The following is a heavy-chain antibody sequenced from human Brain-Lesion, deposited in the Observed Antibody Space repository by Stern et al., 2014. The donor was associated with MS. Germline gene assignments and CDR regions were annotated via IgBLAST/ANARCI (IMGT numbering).Heavy chain of an antibody. CDR1: GYTLTELS. V-gene: IGHV1-24*01. Sequence: VQLVESGAEVKKPGASVKVSCKVSGYTLTELSMHWVRQAPGKGLEWMGSFDPEDGETIYAQKFQGRVTMTEDTSTDKAYMELSSLRSEDTAVYYCATGDFRQQLVPGPYYFYGMDVWGQGTTVTVSS. D-gene: IGHD6-13*01. CDR2: FDPEDGET. CDR3: ATGDFRQQLVPGPYYFYGMDV. J-gene: IGHJ6*02.